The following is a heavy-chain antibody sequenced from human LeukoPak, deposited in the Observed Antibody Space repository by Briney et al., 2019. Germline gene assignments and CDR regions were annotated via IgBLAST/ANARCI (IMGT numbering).Heavy chain of an antibody. Sequence: GDSLRLSCAASGFTFTKYWMTWVRQAPGKGLEWVGNIKQDGSDKNYMDSVKGRFTISRDNSKNTLYLQMNSLRAEDTAVYYCAREYGGYGTLSDPFDPWGQGTLVTVSS. J-gene: IGHJ5*02. V-gene: IGHV3-7*01. CDR2: IKQDGSDK. CDR3: AREYGGYGTLSDPFDP. CDR1: GFTFTKYW. D-gene: IGHD5-12*01.